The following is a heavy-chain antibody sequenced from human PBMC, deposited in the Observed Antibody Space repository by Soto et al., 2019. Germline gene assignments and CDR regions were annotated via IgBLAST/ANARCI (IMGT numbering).Heavy chain of an antibody. CDR1: GFTFSSYS. J-gene: IGHJ4*02. Sequence: GGSLRLSCAASGFTFSSYSMNWVRQAPGKGLEWVSSISSSSSYIYYADSVKGRFTISRDNAKNSLYLQMNSLRAEDTAVYYCARDIEGYDYFLPDYWGQGTLVTVSS. CDR3: ARDIEGYDYFLPDY. V-gene: IGHV3-21*03. CDR2: ISSSSSYI. D-gene: IGHD5-12*01.